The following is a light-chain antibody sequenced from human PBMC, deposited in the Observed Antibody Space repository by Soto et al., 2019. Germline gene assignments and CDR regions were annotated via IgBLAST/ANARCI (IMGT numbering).Light chain of an antibody. J-gene: IGKJ5*01. Sequence: DIPLTQSHSTLSASVGDRGTIPCWASQSISSWLAWYQQKPGKAPKLLIYAASSLQSGVQSRFSGSGSGTDFTLTIRSLQPEDFATYYCQQSYSTPPTFGQGTRLEI. V-gene: IGKV1-39*01. CDR2: AAS. CDR1: QSISSW. CDR3: QQSYSTPPT.